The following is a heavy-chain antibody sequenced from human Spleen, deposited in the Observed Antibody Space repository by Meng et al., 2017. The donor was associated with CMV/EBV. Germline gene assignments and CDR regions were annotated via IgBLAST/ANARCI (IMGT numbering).Heavy chain of an antibody. V-gene: IGHV3-20*03. CDR2: INWNGGST. J-gene: IGHJ4*02. CDR1: LDDYG. D-gene: IGHD2-2*02. Sequence: LDDYGMSWGRQAPGKGLEWVSGINWNGGSTGYADSVKGRFTISRDNAKNSLYLQMNSLRADDTALYYCARDGWAYCSSTSCYRGFDYWGQGTLVTVSS. CDR3: ARDGWAYCSSTSCYRGFDY.